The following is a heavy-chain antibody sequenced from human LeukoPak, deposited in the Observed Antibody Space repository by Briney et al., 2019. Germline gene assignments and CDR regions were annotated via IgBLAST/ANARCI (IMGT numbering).Heavy chain of an antibody. J-gene: IGHJ4*02. CDR1: GFTFSSYG. D-gene: IGHD3-10*01. CDR2: ISYDGSNK. V-gene: IGHV3-30*18. Sequence: GGSLRLSCAASGFTFSSYGMHWDRQAPGKGLEWVAVISYDGSNKYYADSVKGRFTISRDNSKNTLYLQMNSLRAEDTAVYYCAKVQQALLWFGELLTLDYWGQGTLVTVSS. CDR3: AKVQQALLWFGELLTLDY.